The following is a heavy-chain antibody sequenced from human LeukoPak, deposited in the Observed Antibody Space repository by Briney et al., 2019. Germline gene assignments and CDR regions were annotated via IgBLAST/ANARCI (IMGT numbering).Heavy chain of an antibody. Sequence: GGSLRLSCAASGFTFSSYAMSWVRQAPGKGLEWVSAISGSGGSPYNADSVKSRFTISRDNSKNTLYLQMNSLRAEDTAVYYCAKDRNWELREADYWGQGTLVTVSS. CDR1: GFTFSSYA. D-gene: IGHD3-10*01. CDR3: AKDRNWELREADY. V-gene: IGHV3-23*01. CDR2: ISGSGGSP. J-gene: IGHJ4*02.